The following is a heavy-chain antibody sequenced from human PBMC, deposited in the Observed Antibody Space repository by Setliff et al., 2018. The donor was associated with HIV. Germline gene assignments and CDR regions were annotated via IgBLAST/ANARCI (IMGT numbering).Heavy chain of an antibody. CDR3: ARCFWIPNWFDP. CDR2: IFSSGST. Sequence: PSETLSLTCTVSGDSISSYSWNWIRQSPGGGLEWIGFIFSSGSTKYNPSLQSRVTMSIDTSKNQFSLKLSSVTAADTAVYYCARCFWIPNWFDPWGQGTLVTAPQ. V-gene: IGHV4-4*09. D-gene: IGHD3-3*01. CDR1: GDSISSYS. J-gene: IGHJ5*02.